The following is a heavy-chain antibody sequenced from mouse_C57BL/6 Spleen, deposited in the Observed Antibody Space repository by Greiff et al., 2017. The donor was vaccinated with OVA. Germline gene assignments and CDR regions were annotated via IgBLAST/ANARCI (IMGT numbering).Heavy chain of an antibody. Sequence: QVQLQQSGAELVRPGTSVKMSCKASGYTFTNYWIGWAKQRPGHGLEWIGDIYPGGGYTNYNEKFKGKATLTADKSSSTAYMQLSSLTSEDSAIYYCARKSYDEGFAYWGQGTLVTVSA. CDR1: GYTFTNYW. CDR3: ARKSYDEGFAY. J-gene: IGHJ3*01. V-gene: IGHV1-63*01. CDR2: IYPGGGYT. D-gene: IGHD2-12*01.